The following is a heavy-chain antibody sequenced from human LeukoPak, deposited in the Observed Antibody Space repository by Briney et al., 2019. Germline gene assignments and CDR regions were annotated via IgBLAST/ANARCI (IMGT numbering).Heavy chain of an antibody. CDR3: ARLTERRVPYSGYERYWFDP. Sequence: KPSETLSLTCAVSGYSISSGYYWGWVRQPPGKGLEWIGSIYLSGSTYYNPSLKSRVTISVDTSKNQFSLKLSSVTAADTAVYYCARLTERRVPYSGYERYWFDPWGQGTLVTVSS. CDR2: IYLSGST. D-gene: IGHD5-12*01. CDR1: GYSISSGYY. J-gene: IGHJ5*02. V-gene: IGHV4-38-2*01.